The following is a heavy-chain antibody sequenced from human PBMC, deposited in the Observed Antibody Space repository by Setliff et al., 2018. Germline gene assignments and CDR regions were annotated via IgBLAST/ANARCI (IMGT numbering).Heavy chain of an antibody. J-gene: IGHJ4*02. D-gene: IGHD3-10*01. CDR1: GYTFRQSI. V-gene: IGHV1-18*01. CDR2: IGVYSGNT. CDR3: SRLVRFCTRTVCQRLSGDDY. Sequence: ASVKVSCKASGYTFRQSIVSWVRQAPGQGLEWLGWIGVYSGNTYSAQRFQGRVSLTTDESTNTAYLELRGLRSDDTAVYFCSRLVRFCTRTVCQRLSGDDYWGQGTLVTVSS.